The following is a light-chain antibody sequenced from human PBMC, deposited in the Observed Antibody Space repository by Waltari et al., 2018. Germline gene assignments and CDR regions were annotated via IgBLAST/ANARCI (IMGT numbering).Light chain of an antibody. Sequence: DIQMTQSPSTLSASVGDRVTITCRASQNIGRWLARYQQKPGKAPKLLIYMTSKLETGVPLRFSGSGSGTDFTLTINSLQPDDFATYFCKHFDTYAYTFGQGTKLDIQ. CDR3: KHFDTYAYT. CDR2: MTS. CDR1: QNIGRW. V-gene: IGKV1-5*03. J-gene: IGKJ2*01.